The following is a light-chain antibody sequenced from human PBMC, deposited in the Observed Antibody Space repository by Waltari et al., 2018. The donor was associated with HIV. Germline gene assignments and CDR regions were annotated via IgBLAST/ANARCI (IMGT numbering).Light chain of an antibody. J-gene: IGLJ2*01. CDR2: TTN. CDR3: QSYDISLSVI. Sequence: QSVLTQPPSVSGAPGQRVTIPCPGSSSNIGAGYGVHWYQRLPGAAPKPLIYTTNIRPSGVPDRFSGSRSGTSASLAITGLQADDEGDYYCQSYDISLSVIFGGGTKLTVL. CDR1: SSNIGAGYG. V-gene: IGLV1-40*01.